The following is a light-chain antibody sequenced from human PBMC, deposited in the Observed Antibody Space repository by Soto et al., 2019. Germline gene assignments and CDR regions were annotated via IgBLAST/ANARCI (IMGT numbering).Light chain of an antibody. J-gene: IGKJ4*01. CDR2: AAS. Sequence: AIQVTQSPSSLSASVGDRVTITCRANQGIRDNLGWNQQKPGKAPKLLISAASTLQSGVPSRFSGSGSGTDFTLTISSLQPDDFATYYCLQAYNYPLTFGGGTKVEIK. CDR1: QGIRDN. V-gene: IGKV1-6*01. CDR3: LQAYNYPLT.